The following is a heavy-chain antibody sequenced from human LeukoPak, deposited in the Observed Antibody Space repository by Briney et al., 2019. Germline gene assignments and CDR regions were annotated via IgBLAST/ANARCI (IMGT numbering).Heavy chain of an antibody. CDR2: ISGSGGGT. V-gene: IGHV3-23*01. CDR3: AKAREGNSDWYFDY. J-gene: IGHJ4*02. D-gene: IGHD6-19*01. CDR1: GFTFSSYA. Sequence: GGSLRLSCAVSGFTFSSYAMSWVRQASGKGLEWVSSISGSGGGTYYADSVKSRFTFSRDNSKNTLYLQMNSLRAEDTALYYCAKAREGNSDWYFDYWGQGTLVTVSS.